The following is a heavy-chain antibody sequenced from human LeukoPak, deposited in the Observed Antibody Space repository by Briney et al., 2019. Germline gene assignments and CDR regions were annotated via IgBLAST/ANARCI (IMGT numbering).Heavy chain of an antibody. J-gene: IGHJ4*02. CDR1: GFAFSTYP. CDR2: ISYDGSNK. V-gene: IGHV3-30*04. CDR3: ASRHYDFGYY. Sequence: GRSLRLSCAASGFAFSTYPVHWVRQAPGKGLEWVAVISYDGSNKYYADSVKGRFTISRDNSKNTLYLQMNSLRAEVTAIYYCASRHYDFGYYWGQGTLVTVSS. D-gene: IGHD4-17*01.